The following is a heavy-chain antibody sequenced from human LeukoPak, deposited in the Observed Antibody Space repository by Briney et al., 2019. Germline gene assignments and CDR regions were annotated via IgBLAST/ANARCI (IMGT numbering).Heavy chain of an antibody. Sequence: ASVXVSXKSSXYXXTAYYMHWVRQAPGQGLEWMGIINPSGGSTSYAQKFQGRVTMTRDTSTNTVYMELSSLRSEDTAVYYCARGYSGYDYDAFDIWGQGTMVTVSS. J-gene: IGHJ3*02. CDR1: XYXXTAYY. CDR3: ARGYSGYDYDAFDI. CDR2: INPSGGST. D-gene: IGHD5-12*01. V-gene: IGHV1-46*03.